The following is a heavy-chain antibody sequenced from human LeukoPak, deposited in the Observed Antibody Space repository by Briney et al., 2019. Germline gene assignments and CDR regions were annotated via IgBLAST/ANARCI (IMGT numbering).Heavy chain of an antibody. CDR1: GGSIRSDGYY. V-gene: IGHV4-61*02. CDR3: ARVYYEKSYFDY. D-gene: IGHD3-3*01. Sequence: PSETLSLTCTVSGGSIRSDGYYWSWIRQPAGKGLEWIGRIYPSGSTSYSPSLKSRVTISIDTSKKQFSLKLRSVTAADTAVYYCARVYYEKSYFDYWGQGTLVTVSS. CDR2: IYPSGST. J-gene: IGHJ4*02.